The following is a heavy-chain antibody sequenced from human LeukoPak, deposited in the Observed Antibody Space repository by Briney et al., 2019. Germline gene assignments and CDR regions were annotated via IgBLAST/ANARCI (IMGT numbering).Heavy chain of an antibody. CDR3: ARDRGGYYYYPLDY. CDR1: GFTVSANY. CDR2: MYSNGDT. J-gene: IGHJ4*02. D-gene: IGHD3-22*01. V-gene: IGHV3-66*01. Sequence: PGGSLRLSCVASGFTVSANYMTWVRQAPGKGLEWVSLMYSNGDTYYAESVKGRFTLSRDTSKNTLYLHMNSLSVEDTALYYCARDRGGYYYYPLDYWGQGILVTVSS.